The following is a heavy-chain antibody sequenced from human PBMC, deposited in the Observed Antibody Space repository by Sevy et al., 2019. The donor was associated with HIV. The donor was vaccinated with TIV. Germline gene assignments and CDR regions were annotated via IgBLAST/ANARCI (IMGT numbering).Heavy chain of an antibody. CDR2: FEPEDDET. V-gene: IGHV1-24*01. CDR1: GYTLCQLS. J-gene: IGHJ4*02. Sequence: ASVKVSCKVSGYTLCQLSMHWVRQAPGKGLEWMGSFEPEDDETIYAQKFQGRVTMTEDRSTDTAYMELSSLRSEDTAVYYCATTKDYYDSSGSPFDYWGQGTLVTVSS. CDR3: ATTKDYYDSSGSPFDY. D-gene: IGHD3-22*01.